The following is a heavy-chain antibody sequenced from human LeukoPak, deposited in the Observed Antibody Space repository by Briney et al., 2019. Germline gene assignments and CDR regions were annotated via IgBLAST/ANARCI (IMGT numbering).Heavy chain of an antibody. CDR2: ISGSGGST. J-gene: IGHJ4*02. CDR3: AKGSIAAAGICVY. Sequence: GGSLRLSCAASGFTFSSYAMSWVRQAPGKGLEWVSAISGSGGSTYYADSVKDRFTISGDNSKNTLYLQMNSLRAEDTAVYYCAKGSIAAAGICVYWGQGTLVTVSS. CDR1: GFTFSSYA. D-gene: IGHD6-13*01. V-gene: IGHV3-23*01.